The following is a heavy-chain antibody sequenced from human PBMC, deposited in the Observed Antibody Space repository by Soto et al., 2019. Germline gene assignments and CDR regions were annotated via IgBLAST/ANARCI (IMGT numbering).Heavy chain of an antibody. CDR3: ARDYGGYCSGTSCYAVGWLDP. CDR2: IYYSGST. Sequence: PSETLSLTCTVSGGSISNYYWSWIRQPPGKGLEWIGYIYYSGSTNYNPSLKSRVTISVDTSKNQFSLKLSSVTAADTAVYYCARDYGGYCSGTSCYAVGWLDPWGQGTLVTVSS. CDR1: GGSISNYY. J-gene: IGHJ5*02. V-gene: IGHV4-59*01. D-gene: IGHD2-2*01.